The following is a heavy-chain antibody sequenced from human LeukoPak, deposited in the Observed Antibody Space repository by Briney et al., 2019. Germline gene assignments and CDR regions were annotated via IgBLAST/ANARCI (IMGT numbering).Heavy chain of an antibody. CDR3: AKGRITVPRDNWFDP. CDR2: ISGSGGST. J-gene: IGHJ5*02. V-gene: IGHV3-23*01. D-gene: IGHD2-2*01. CDR1: GFTFSSYT. Sequence: PGGSLRLSCAASGFTFSSYTMNWVRQAPGKGLEWVSAISGSGGSTYYADSVKGRFTISRDNSKNTLYLQMNSLRAEDTAVYYCAKGRITVPRDNWFDPWGQGTLVTVSS.